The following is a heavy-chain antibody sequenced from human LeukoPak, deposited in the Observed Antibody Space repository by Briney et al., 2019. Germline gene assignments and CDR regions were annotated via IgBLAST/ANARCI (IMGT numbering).Heavy chain of an antibody. D-gene: IGHD6-13*01. Sequence: SETLSLTCTVSGGSISSSSYYWGWIRQPPGKGLEWIGSIYYSGSTYYNPSLKSRVTISVDTSKNQFSLKLSSVTAADTAVYYCARLTSSWYQDWYFDLWGRGTLVTVSS. V-gene: IGHV4-39*07. CDR2: IYYSGST. CDR1: GGSISSSSYY. J-gene: IGHJ2*01. CDR3: ARLTSSWYQDWYFDL.